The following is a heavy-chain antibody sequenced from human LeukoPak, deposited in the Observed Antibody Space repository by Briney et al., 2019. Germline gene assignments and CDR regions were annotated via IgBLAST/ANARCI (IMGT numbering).Heavy chain of an antibody. V-gene: IGHV3-21*01. CDR2: MSGESKYI. CDR1: GLTFSRSR. J-gene: IGHJ4*02. Sequence: PGGSLTLSCAAAGLTFSRSRMHWVRRTPEKGLEWVSSMSGESKYIYYADSVTGRFTISRDNAKNSLYLQMNCLRAEDTAVYYCARGAVFQGNYDYWGQGTQVTVSS. CDR3: ARGAVFQGNYDY. D-gene: IGHD3-10*01.